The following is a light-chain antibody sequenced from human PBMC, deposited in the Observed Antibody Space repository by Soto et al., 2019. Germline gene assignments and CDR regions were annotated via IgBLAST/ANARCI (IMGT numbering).Light chain of an antibody. Sequence: QSALTQPPSASWSPGQSVTISCTGTSSDVGGYNYVSWYQQYPGKVPQLMIYEVNKRPSGVPDRVSGSKSGNTASLTVSGLQAEDEADYYCTSYAGGNNVFGTGTKLTVL. CDR3: TSYAGGNNV. CDR2: EVN. V-gene: IGLV2-8*01. CDR1: SSDVGGYNY. J-gene: IGLJ1*01.